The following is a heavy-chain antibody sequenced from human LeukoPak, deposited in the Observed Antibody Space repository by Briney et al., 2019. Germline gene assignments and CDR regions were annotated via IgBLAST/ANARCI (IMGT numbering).Heavy chain of an antibody. J-gene: IGHJ6*02. CDR3: ARGGKSALYYGKDV. D-gene: IGHD5-12*01. CDR1: GFTFRSYG. Sequence: PGGSLRLSCAASGFTFRSYGMHWVRQAPGKGLEWVASTWSDGSNKYYADSVKGRFTISRDNSKNTLYLQMNSLRAEDTAAYYCARGGKSALYYGKDVWGQGTTVTVSS. V-gene: IGHV3-33*01. CDR2: TWSDGSNK.